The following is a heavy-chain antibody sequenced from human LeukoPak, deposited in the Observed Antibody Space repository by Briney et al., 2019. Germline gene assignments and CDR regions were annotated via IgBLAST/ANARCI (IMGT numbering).Heavy chain of an antibody. D-gene: IGHD2-2*01. CDR2: ISWNSGSI. CDR3: TELDCSSTSCHDY. CDR1: GFTFDDYA. V-gene: IGHV3-9*01. J-gene: IGHJ4*02. Sequence: PGRSLRLSCAASGFTFDDYAMHWVRQAPGKGLEWVSGISWNSGSIGYADSVKGRFTISRDNAKNSLYLQMNSLRAEDTAVYYCTELDCSSTSCHDYWGQGTLVTVSS.